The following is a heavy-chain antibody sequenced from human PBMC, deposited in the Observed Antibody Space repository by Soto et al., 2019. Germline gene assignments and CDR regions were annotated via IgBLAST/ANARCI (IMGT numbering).Heavy chain of an antibody. CDR1: GGSISSYY. CDR3: ARELVVPTTMPRVDYYYYMDV. V-gene: IGHV4-59*01. J-gene: IGHJ6*03. D-gene: IGHD2-2*01. Sequence: SETLSLTCTVSGGSISSYYWSWIRQPPGKGLEWIGYIYYSGSTNYNPSLKSRVTISVDTSKNQFSLKLSSVTAADTAVYYCARELVVPTTMPRVDYYYYMDVWGKGTTVTVSS. CDR2: IYYSGST.